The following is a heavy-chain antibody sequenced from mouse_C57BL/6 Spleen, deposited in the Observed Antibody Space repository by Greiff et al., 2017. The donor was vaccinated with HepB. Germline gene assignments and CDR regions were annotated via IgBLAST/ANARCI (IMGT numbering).Heavy chain of an antibody. J-gene: IGHJ2*01. CDR3: ARRALYYFDY. CDR1: GFTFSDYG. D-gene: IGHD3-3*01. Sequence: EVQVVESGGGLVKPGGSLKLSCAASGFTFSDYGMHWVRQAPEKGLEWVAYISSGSSTIYYADTVKGRFTISRDNAKNTLFLQMTSLRSEDTAMYYCARRALYYFDYWGQGTTLTVSS. V-gene: IGHV5-17*01. CDR2: ISSGSSTI.